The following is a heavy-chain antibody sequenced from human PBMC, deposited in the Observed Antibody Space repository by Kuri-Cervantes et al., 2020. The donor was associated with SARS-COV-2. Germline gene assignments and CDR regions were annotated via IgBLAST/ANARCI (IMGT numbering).Heavy chain of an antibody. J-gene: IGHJ4*02. CDR2: IYYSGSA. CDR1: GGPISSSSYY. CDR3: ASVYSSSSPDFDY. Sequence: SETLSLTCTVSGGPISSSSYYWGWIRQPPGKGLEWIGSIYYSGSAYYNPSLKSRVTISVDTSKNQFSLKLSSVTAADTAVYYCASVYSSSSPDFDYWGQGTLVTVSS. D-gene: IGHD6-6*01. V-gene: IGHV4-39*07.